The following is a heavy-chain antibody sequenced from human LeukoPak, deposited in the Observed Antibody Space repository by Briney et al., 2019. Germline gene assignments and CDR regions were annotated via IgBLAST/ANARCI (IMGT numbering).Heavy chain of an antibody. J-gene: IGHJ6*02. Sequence: SAKVSCKASGGTFSSYAISWVRQAPGQGLEWMGGLIPIFGTANYAQKFQGRVTITADESTSTAYMELSSLRSEDTAVYYCARAVGGGSTPWGGMDVWGQGTTVTVSS. CDR3: ARAVGGGSTPWGGMDV. V-gene: IGHV1-69*13. D-gene: IGHD3-16*01. CDR2: LIPIFGTA. CDR1: GGTFSSYA.